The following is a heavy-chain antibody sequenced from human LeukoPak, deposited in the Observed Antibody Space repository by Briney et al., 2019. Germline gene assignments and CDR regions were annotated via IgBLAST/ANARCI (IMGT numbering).Heavy chain of an antibody. D-gene: IGHD4-17*01. Sequence: PGGSPRLSCTASGFTFSNFWMGWVRQAPGKGLEWVSAIHSSGGTYYADSVKGRFTISRDTSKNTLYLQINSLRVEDTAVYYCIVFGDSNHWGQGTLVTVSS. CDR2: IHSSGGT. CDR3: IVFGDSNH. V-gene: IGHV3-23*01. J-gene: IGHJ5*02. CDR1: GFTFSNFW.